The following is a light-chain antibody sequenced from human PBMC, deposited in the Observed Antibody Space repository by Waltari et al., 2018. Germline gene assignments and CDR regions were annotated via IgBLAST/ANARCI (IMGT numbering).Light chain of an antibody. CDR1: QRIAIW. CDR2: EAS. J-gene: IGKJ1*01. V-gene: IGKV1-5*03. CDR3: QQYKTYPWT. Sequence: DIQMTQSPSTLSPSVGDRVTITCRASQRIAIWLAWYQQKPGKAPTLLIYEASNLGSGVPSRFSGSGSGTQFTLTISSLQPDDFATYYCQQYKTYPWTFGQGTKVEIK.